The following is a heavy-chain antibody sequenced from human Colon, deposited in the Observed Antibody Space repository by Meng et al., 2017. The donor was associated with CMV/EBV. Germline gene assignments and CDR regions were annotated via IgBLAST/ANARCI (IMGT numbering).Heavy chain of an antibody. CDR1: GVSVTTSSYY. Sequence: SETLSLTCTVSGVSVTTSSYYWSWIRQTPGKGLQWIGYISDSGSTNFNPSLKSLVSISVDKSKNQFSLKLTSVTAADTAVYYCASLRPPLWFGELRGNYQYVRDVWGQGTTVTVSS. D-gene: IGHD3-10*01. CDR3: ASLRPPLWFGELRGNYQYVRDV. J-gene: IGHJ6*02. V-gene: IGHV4-61*01. CDR2: ISDSGST.